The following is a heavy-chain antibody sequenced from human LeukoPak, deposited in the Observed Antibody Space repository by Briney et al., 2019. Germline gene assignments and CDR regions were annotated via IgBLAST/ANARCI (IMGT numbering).Heavy chain of an antibody. V-gene: IGHV4-39*01. Sequence: PSETLSLTCTVSGGSISSSSYYWGWIRQPSGKGLEWIGSIYYSGSTYYNPSLKSRVTISVDTSKNQFSLKLSSVTAADTAVYYCATTVRVVVTYFDYWGQGTLVTVSS. CDR2: IYYSGST. D-gene: IGHD2-15*01. J-gene: IGHJ4*02. CDR1: GGSISSSSYY. CDR3: ATTVRVVVTYFDY.